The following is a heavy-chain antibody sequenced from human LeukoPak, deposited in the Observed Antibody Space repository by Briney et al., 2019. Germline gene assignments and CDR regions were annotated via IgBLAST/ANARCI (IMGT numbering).Heavy chain of an antibody. CDR1: GFSLSTSGVG. D-gene: IGHD2-21*02. CDR3: ALSSSAYCGGDCYFRFDWFDP. J-gene: IGHJ5*02. CDR2: IYCNDDK. V-gene: IGHV2-5*01. Sequence: SGPTLVKPTQTLTLTCTFSGFSLSTSGVGVGWIRQPPGKALEWLALIYCNDDKRYSPSLKSRLNITKDTSKNQVVLTMTNMDPVDTATYYCALSSSAYCGGDCYFRFDWFDPWGQGTLVTVSS.